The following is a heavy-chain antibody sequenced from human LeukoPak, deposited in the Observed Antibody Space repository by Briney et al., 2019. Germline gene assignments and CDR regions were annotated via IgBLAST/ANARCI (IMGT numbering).Heavy chain of an antibody. J-gene: IGHJ5*02. V-gene: IGHV1-69*08. CDR2: IIPILGTA. CDR3: TGVNLRGSNYNWFDP. CDR1: GGTFNSHI. D-gene: IGHD6-13*01. Sequence: SVKVSCKTSGGTFNSHIFGWVRQAPGQGLEWMGRIIPILGTALYAQKFQGRVTISADKSTTTAYMELSSLTFEDTALYYCTGVNLRGSNYNWFDPWGQGTRSPSPQ.